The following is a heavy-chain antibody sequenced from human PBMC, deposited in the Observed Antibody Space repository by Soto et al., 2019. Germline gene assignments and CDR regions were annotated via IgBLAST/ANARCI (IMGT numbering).Heavy chain of an antibody. D-gene: IGHD6-6*01. CDR3: ASSSSGGPGHYYYYGMDV. J-gene: IGHJ6*02. Sequence: SETLSLTCTVSGGSISSSSYYWGWIRQAPGKGLEWIGSIYYSGSTYYNPSLKSRVTISVGTSKNQFSLKLSSVTAADTAVYYCASSSSGGPGHYYYYGMDVWGQGTTVTVSS. CDR1: GGSISSSSYY. CDR2: IYYSGST. V-gene: IGHV4-39*01.